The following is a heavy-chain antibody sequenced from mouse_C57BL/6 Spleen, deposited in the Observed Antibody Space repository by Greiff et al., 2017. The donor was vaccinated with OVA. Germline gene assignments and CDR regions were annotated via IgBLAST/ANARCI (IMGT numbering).Heavy chain of an antibody. D-gene: IGHD4-1*01. CDR3: TRRGPNWSRDYAMDY. Sequence: QVQLQQSGAELVRPGASVTLSCKASGYTFTDYEMHWVKQTPVHGLEWIGAIDPETGGTAYNQKFKGKAILTADKSSSTAYMELRSLTSEDSAVYYCTRRGPNWSRDYAMDYWGQGTSVTVSS. J-gene: IGHJ4*01. V-gene: IGHV1-15*01. CDR2: IDPETGGT. CDR1: GYTFTDYE.